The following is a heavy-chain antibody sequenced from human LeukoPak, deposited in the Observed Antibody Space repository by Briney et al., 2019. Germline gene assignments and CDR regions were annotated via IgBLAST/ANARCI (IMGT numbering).Heavy chain of an antibody. CDR1: GFTFSDYY. D-gene: IGHD6-19*01. J-gene: IGHJ4*02. V-gene: IGHV3-11*06. CDR2: ISSSISYT. CDR3: ARAVAGDYFDY. Sequence: GGSLRLSCAASGFTFSDYYMSWIRQAPGKGLEWLSYISSSISYTNYADSVKGRFTISRDNAKNSLYLQMNSLRAEDTAVYYCARAVAGDYFDYWGRGTLVTVSS.